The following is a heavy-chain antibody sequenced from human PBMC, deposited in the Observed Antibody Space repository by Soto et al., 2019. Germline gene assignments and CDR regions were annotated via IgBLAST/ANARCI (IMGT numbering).Heavy chain of an antibody. Sequence: EVQLVESGGGLVKPGGSLRLSCAASGFTFSSYSMNWVRQAPGKGLEWVSSISSSSSYIYYADSVKGRFTISRDNAKNSLYLQMNSLRAEDTAVYYCARVRGYYRGPFDYWGQGTLVTVSS. CDR3: ARVRGYYRGPFDY. J-gene: IGHJ4*02. V-gene: IGHV3-21*01. CDR1: GFTFSSYS. CDR2: ISSSSSYI. D-gene: IGHD3-3*01.